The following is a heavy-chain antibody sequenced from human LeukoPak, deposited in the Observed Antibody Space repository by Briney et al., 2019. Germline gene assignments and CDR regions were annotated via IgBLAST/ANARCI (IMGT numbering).Heavy chain of an antibody. V-gene: IGHV5-10-1*01. J-gene: IGHJ4*02. Sequence: RGESLKISCKGSGYSFTSYWTSWVRQMPGKGLEWMGRIDPSDSYTNYSPSFQGHVTISADTSISTAYLQWSSLKASDTAMYYCARPAYYYDSSGYYHFDYWGQGTLVTVSS. CDR1: GYSFTSYW. CDR2: IDPSDSYT. D-gene: IGHD3-22*01. CDR3: ARPAYYYDSSGYYHFDY.